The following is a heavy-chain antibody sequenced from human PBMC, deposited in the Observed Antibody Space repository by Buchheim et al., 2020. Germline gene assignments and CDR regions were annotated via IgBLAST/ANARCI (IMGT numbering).Heavy chain of an antibody. CDR2: IAFGGNS. V-gene: IGHV4-39*07. D-gene: IGHD1-26*01. CDR3: ARNAADNFIVGVIDF. J-gene: IGHJ4*02. CDR1: GGSISSGNYY. Sequence: QVQLQESGPGLVKPSETLSLSCTVSGGSISSGNYYWGWIRQSPGKGLEWIGCIAFGGNSYYNPSLKRRIRISFNTSKNQFSLRVTSVTAADTAVYYCARNAADNFIVGVIDFWGQGTL.